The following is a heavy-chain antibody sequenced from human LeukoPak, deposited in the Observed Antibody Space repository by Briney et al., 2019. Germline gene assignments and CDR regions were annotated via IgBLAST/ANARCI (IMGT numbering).Heavy chain of an antibody. V-gene: IGHV4-59*08. J-gene: IGHJ4*02. CDR2: FYNSGSS. D-gene: IGHD4-23*01. CDR1: GGSISDYY. Sequence: SETLSLTCTVSGGSISDYYRGWIRQPPGKGLEWIGYFYNSGSSNYNPSLKSRVTISVDTSKNQFSLKLSSVTAADTAVYYCARPQHLGTTVVNGGTYFDYWGQGTLVTVSS. CDR3: ARPQHLGTTVVNGGTYFDY.